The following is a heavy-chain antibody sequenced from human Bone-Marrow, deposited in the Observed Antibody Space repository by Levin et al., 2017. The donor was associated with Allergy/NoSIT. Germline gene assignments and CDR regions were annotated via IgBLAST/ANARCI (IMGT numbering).Heavy chain of an antibody. V-gene: IGHV4-30-2*01. Sequence: SETLSLTCAVSGGSISSGGYSWSWIRQPPGKGLEWIGYIYHSGSTYYNPSLKSRVTISVDRSKNQFSLKLSSVTAADTAVYYCARDSRGADAFDIWGQGTMVTVSS. D-gene: IGHD2-15*01. J-gene: IGHJ3*02. CDR1: GGSISSGGYS. CDR3: ARDSRGADAFDI. CDR2: IYHSGST.